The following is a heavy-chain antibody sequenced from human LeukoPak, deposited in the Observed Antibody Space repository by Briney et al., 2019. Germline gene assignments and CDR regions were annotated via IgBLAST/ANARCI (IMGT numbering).Heavy chain of an antibody. V-gene: IGHV1-46*01. CDR3: ARQGSSSWYAGIDAFDI. Sequence: WASVKVSCKASGYTFTSYYMHWVRQAPGQGLEWMGIINPSGGSTSYAQKFQGRVTMTRDTSTSTVYMELSSLRSEDTAVYYCARQGSSSWYAGIDAFDIWGQGTMVTVSS. CDR1: GYTFTSYY. CDR2: INPSGGST. D-gene: IGHD6-13*01. J-gene: IGHJ3*02.